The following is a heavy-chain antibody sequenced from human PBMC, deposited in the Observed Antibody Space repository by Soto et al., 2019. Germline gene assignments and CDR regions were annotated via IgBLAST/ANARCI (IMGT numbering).Heavy chain of an antibody. Sequence: GGSLRLSCAASGFTLSSYAMHWVRQAPGKGLEWVAVISYDGSNKYYADSVKGRFTISRDNSKNTLYLQMNSLRAEDTAVYYCARDPQSGEGFDYWGQGTLVTVSS. CDR2: ISYDGSNK. CDR3: ARDPQSGEGFDY. J-gene: IGHJ4*02. D-gene: IGHD7-27*01. CDR1: GFTLSSYA. V-gene: IGHV3-30*04.